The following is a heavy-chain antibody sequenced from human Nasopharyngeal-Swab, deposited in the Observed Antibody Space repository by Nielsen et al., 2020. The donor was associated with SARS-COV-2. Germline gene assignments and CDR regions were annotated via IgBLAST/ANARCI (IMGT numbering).Heavy chain of an antibody. CDR1: GGTFSSYA. D-gene: IGHD1-1*01. CDR2: IIPIFGTA. V-gene: IGHV1-69*13. J-gene: IGHJ6*02. Sequence: SVQVSCKASGGTFSSYAISWVRQAPAQGLEWMGGIIPIFGTAKYAQKFQGRVTITADESTSTAYMELSSLRSEDTAVYYCARGLVQLERIGGSYYYYGMDVWGQGTTVTVSS. CDR3: ARGLVQLERIGGSYYYYGMDV.